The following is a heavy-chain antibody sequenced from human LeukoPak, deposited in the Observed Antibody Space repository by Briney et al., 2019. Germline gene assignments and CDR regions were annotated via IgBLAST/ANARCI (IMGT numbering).Heavy chain of an antibody. D-gene: IGHD6-13*01. CDR1: GYTFTSYG. CDR2: TSAYNGNT. Sequence: ASVKVSCKASGYTFTSYGISWVRQAPGQGLEWMGWTSAYNGNTNYAQKLQGRVTMTTDTSTSTAYMELRSLRSDDRAVYYCARVYSSSWYFSSWYFDLWGRGTLVTVSS. CDR3: ARVYSSSWYFSSWYFDL. J-gene: IGHJ2*01. V-gene: IGHV1-18*01.